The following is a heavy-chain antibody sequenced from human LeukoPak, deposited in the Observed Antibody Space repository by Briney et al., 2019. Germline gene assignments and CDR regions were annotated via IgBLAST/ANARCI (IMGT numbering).Heavy chain of an antibody. Sequence: SETLSLTCTVSGGSISSYYWSWIRQPPGKGLEWIGYIYHSGSTSYNPSLKSRVTISVDTSKNQFSLKLSSVTAADTAVYYCAREHYGGERYWGQGTLVTVPS. J-gene: IGHJ4*02. V-gene: IGHV4-59*01. CDR1: GGSISSYY. D-gene: IGHD4-23*01. CDR2: IYHSGST. CDR3: AREHYGGERY.